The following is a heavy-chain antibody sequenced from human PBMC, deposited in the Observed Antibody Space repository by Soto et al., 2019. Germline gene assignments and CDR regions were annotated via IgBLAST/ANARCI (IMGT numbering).Heavy chain of an antibody. D-gene: IGHD1-26*01. CDR3: AKEAGATTYYYYHGMDV. J-gene: IGHJ6*02. V-gene: IGHV3-30*18. CDR1: GFTFSSYG. Sequence: GSLRLSCAASGFTFSSYGMHWVRQAPGKGLEWVAVISYDGSNKYYADSVKGRFTISRDNSKNTLYLQMNSLRAEDTAVYYCAKEAGATTYYYYHGMDVWGQGTTVTVSS. CDR2: ISYDGSNK.